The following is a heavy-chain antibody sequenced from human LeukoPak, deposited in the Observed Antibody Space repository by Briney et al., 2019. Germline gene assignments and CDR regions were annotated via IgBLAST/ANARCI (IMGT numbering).Heavy chain of an antibody. J-gene: IGHJ3*02. V-gene: IGHV1-2*02. CDR1: GYTFTAYY. CDR2: INPNSGGT. CDR3: ARDYYDSSGFGAFDI. Sequence: ASVKVSCKASGYTFTAYYMHWVRQAPGQGLEWMGWINPNSGGTNYAQKFQGRVNMTRDTSISTAYMELSRLRSDDTAVYYCARDYYDSSGFGAFDIWGQGTMVTVSS. D-gene: IGHD3-22*01.